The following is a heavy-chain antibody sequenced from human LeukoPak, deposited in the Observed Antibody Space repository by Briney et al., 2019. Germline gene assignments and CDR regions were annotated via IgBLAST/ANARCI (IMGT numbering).Heavy chain of an antibody. CDR1: GFTVSAYA. CDR2: IYDDNT. Sequence: GGSLRLSCAASGFTVSAYAMAWVRQAPGKGLEWVSTIYDDNTYYADSVKGRFAISTDNSKNTLYLQMNSLRVGDTAVYYCAKGGNPDYWGQGTLVTVSS. V-gene: IGHV3-23*01. J-gene: IGHJ4*02. CDR3: AKGGNPDY.